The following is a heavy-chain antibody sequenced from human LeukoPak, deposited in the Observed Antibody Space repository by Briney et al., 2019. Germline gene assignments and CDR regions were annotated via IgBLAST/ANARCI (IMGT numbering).Heavy chain of an antibody. CDR2: INHSGST. V-gene: IGHV4-34*01. CDR3: APRRRYFDY. CDR1: GGSFSGYY. Sequence: ASETLSLTCAVYGGSFSGYYWSWLRQPPGKGLEWIGEINHSGSTNYNTSLKSGVTISVDTSKTQFSLKLSSVTAADTAVYYCAPRRRYFDYWGQGTLVTVSS. D-gene: IGHD3-9*01. J-gene: IGHJ4*02.